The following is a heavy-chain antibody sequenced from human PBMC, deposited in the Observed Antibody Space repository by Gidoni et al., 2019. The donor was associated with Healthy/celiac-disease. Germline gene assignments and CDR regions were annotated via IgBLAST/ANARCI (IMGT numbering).Heavy chain of an antibody. CDR2: IYYSGST. V-gene: IGHV4-39*01. D-gene: IGHD4-17*01. CDR1: GGPISSSRYY. J-gene: IGHJ1*01. Sequence: QLQLQESGPGLVKPSETLSLTCTVSGGPISSSRYYWGWIRQPPGKGLEWIGSIYYSGSTYYNPSLKSRVTISVDTSKNQFSLKLSSVTAADTAVYYCARNLYGDPEYFQHWGQGTLVTVSS. CDR3: ARNLYGDPEYFQH.